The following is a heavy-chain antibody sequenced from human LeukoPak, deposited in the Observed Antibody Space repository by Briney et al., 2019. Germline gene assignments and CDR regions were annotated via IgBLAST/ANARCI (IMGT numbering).Heavy chain of an antibody. CDR3: ARGTRGYCSSTSCYFGY. CDR1: GFTVSSNY. Sequence: GGSLRLSCAASGFTVSSNYMSWVRQAPGKGLEWVSVIYNGGSTYYADSVKGRFTISRDNSKNTLYLQMNSLRAEDTAVYYCARGTRGYCSSTSCYFGYWGQGTLVTVSS. D-gene: IGHD2-2*01. CDR2: IYNGGST. J-gene: IGHJ4*02. V-gene: IGHV3-53*01.